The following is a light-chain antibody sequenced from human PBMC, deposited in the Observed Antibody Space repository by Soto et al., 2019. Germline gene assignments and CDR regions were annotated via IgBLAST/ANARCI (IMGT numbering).Light chain of an antibody. CDR3: QHYNSYSEA. CDR1: ESMSNC. CDR2: GAS. J-gene: IGKJ1*01. Sequence: DIQMTQSPSTLSASVGDRVTITCRASESMSNCLAWYQQKPGKAPKLLISGASSLQSGVPSRFSGSASGTEFTLTISSLQPDDIATYYCQHYNSYSEAFGQGTKVDFK. V-gene: IGKV1-5*01.